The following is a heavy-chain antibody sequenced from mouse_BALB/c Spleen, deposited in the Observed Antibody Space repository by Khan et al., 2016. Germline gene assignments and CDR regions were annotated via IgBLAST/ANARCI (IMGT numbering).Heavy chain of an antibody. V-gene: IGHV3-2*02. Sequence: EVQLQESGPGLVKPSQSLSLTCTVTGYSITSDYACNWIRQFPGNKLEWMGYIRYSGSTTYNPSLKSRISITRDTSKNQFFLQLYSVTTEDTATYYCTRSPTATRYFDVWGAGTTVTVSS. CDR2: IRYSGST. D-gene: IGHD1-2*01. CDR1: GYSITSDYA. J-gene: IGHJ1*01. CDR3: TRSPTATRYFDV.